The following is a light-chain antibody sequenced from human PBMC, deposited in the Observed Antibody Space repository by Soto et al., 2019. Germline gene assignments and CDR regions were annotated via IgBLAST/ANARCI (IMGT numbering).Light chain of an antibody. Sequence: QSALTQPASVSGSPGQSITISCTGTSNDVGGYAYVSWYQQYPGKAPKLVISEVSNRPSGVSHRFSGSRSGNTASLTISGLQTEDDADYHCCSYTGNTTPVFGGGTKLTVL. CDR1: SNDVGGYAY. J-gene: IGLJ3*02. V-gene: IGLV2-14*01. CDR3: CSYTGNTTPV. CDR2: EVS.